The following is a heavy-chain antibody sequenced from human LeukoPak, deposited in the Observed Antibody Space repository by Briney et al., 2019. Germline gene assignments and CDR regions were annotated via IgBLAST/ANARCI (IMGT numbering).Heavy chain of an antibody. Sequence: GASVKVSCKASGYTFTSYYMHWVRQAPGQGLEWMGIISPSGGSTSYAQKFQGRVTMTRDMSTSTVYMELSSLRSEDTAVYYCARLNCGGDCYSLAYFDYWGQGTLVTVSS. CDR3: ARLNCGGDCYSLAYFDY. V-gene: IGHV1-46*01. J-gene: IGHJ4*02. CDR1: GYTFTSYY. D-gene: IGHD2-21*02. CDR2: ISPSGGST.